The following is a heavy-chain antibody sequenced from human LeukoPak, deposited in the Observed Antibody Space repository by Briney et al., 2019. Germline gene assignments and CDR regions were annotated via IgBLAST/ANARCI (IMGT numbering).Heavy chain of an antibody. CDR3: AREDGSGHHGLDY. V-gene: IGHV1-46*04. Sequence: ASVRVSCKASGYTFTSYYMYWVRQAPGQGLEWMGIINHSGGSTSYAQTLQGRVTMTRDTSTSTVYMELSSLRSEDTDVYSCAREDGSGHHGLDYWGQGTLVTVSS. J-gene: IGHJ4*02. CDR1: GYTFTSYY. D-gene: IGHD3-3*01. CDR2: INHSGGST.